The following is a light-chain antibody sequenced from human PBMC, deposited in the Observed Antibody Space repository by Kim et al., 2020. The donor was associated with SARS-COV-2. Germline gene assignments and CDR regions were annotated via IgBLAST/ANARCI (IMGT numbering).Light chain of an antibody. J-gene: IGLJ2*01. CDR1: SLRSYY. CDR2: GKN. V-gene: IGLV3-19*01. CDR3: NSRDSNDNVV. Sequence: VDFGQTVRITCQGDSLRSYYATWYQQKPGQAPIVVIYGKNNRPSGIPDRFSGSSSGNTASLTITGTQAGDEADYYCNSRDSNDNVVFGGGTKVTVL.